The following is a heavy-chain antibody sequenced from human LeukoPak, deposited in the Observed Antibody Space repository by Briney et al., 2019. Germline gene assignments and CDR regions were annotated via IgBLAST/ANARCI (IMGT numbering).Heavy chain of an antibody. V-gene: IGHV3-30*04. CDR2: ISFHGTDT. D-gene: IGHD3-3*01. J-gene: IGHJ6*03. Sequence: GTSLRLSCAASGFTFISYAIHWVRQAPGKGLEWVAVISFHGTDTFYADSVKGRFTISRDNSENTLYLQMNSLRAEDTAVYYCARPYYEKYYYYMDVWGKGTTVTVSS. CDR3: ARPYYEKYYYYMDV. CDR1: GFTFISYA.